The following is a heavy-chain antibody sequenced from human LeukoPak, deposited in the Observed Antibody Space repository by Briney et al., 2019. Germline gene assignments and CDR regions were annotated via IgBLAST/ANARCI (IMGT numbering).Heavy chain of an antibody. D-gene: IGHD3-3*01. V-gene: IGHV3-21*01. J-gene: IGHJ4*02. CDR1: GFSFSTYS. CDR2: ISSTSTYI. Sequence: GGSLRLYCAASGFSFSTYSMTWVRQAPGEGPEGVSSISSTSTYIYYADAMKGRFTVSRDNAKDSLYLQMNSLRAEDTAVYYCARGQAITIFGVVPDFDYWGQGTLVTVSS. CDR3: ARGQAITIFGVVPDFDY.